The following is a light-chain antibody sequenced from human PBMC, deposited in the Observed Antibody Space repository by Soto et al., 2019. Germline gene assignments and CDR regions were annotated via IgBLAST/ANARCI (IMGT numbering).Light chain of an antibody. CDR2: DAS. Sequence: EIVLTQSPGTLSLCPGDRVTLSCRASQSVRSTLAWYQQKPGQAPRLLIYDASSRATGIPARFSGSGSGTDFTLTISSLEPEDFAVYYCQQRRNWLLSFGGGTKVDIK. J-gene: IGKJ4*01. V-gene: IGKV3-11*01. CDR3: QQRRNWLLS. CDR1: QSVRST.